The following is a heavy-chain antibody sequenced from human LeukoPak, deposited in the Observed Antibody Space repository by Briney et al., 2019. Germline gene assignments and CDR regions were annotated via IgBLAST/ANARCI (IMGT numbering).Heavy chain of an antibody. CDR3: AAPASSSTVYYFDY. J-gene: IGHJ4*02. V-gene: IGHV3-23*01. CDR1: GFTFSRYA. CDR2: ISNSDGST. D-gene: IGHD6-6*01. Sequence: GGSLRLSCAVPGFTFSRYAMTWVRQAPGKGLEWVSSISNSDGSTYYADSVKGRFTISRDNSKNTLYLQMNSLRAEDTAVYYCAAPASSSTVYYFDYWGQGTLVTVSS.